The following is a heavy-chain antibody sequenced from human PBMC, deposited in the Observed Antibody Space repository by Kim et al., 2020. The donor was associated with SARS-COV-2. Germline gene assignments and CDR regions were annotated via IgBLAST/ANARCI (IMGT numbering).Heavy chain of an antibody. CDR3: ARGLDNSGHPLVY. V-gene: IGHV4-34*01. Sequence: SETLSLTCAVYGGSFSGYYWSWIRQPPGKGLEWIGEINHSGSTNYNPSLKSRVTISVDTSKNQCSLKLSSVTAADTAVYYCARGLDNSGHPLVYWGLGTIVTVSS. CDR1: GGSFSGYY. D-gene: IGHD3-22*01. J-gene: IGHJ4*02. CDR2: INHSGST.